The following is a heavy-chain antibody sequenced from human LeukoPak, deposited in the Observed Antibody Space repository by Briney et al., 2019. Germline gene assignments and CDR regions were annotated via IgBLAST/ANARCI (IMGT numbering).Heavy chain of an antibody. CDR2: IYSGGST. J-gene: IGHJ5*02. Sequence: GGSLRLSCAASGFTFSSNHMTWVRQAPGKGLEWVSVIYSGGSTYYSDSVKGRFIISKDNSKNTLSLQMNSLRAEDTAVYYCVRDLTWGQGTLVTVSS. V-gene: IGHV3-53*01. CDR3: VRDLT. CDR1: GFTFSSNH.